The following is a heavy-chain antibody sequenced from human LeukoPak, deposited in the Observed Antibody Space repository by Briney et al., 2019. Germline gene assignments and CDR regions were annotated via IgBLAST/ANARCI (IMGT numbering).Heavy chain of an antibody. V-gene: IGHV3-30*04. CDR1: GFAFSSSA. CDR2: ISHDGITE. Sequence: PGRSLRLSCEASGFAFSSSAMHWVRQAPGKGLEWVSLISHDGITEDYSDSVKGRFTISRDNAKNSLYLQMNSLRAEDTAVYYCARSIAARPGYFDYWGQGTLVTVPS. J-gene: IGHJ4*02. CDR3: ARSIAARPGYFDY. D-gene: IGHD6-6*01.